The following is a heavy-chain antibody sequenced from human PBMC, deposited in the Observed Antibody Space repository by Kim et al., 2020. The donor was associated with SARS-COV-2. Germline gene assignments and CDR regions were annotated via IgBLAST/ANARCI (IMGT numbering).Heavy chain of an antibody. V-gene: IGHV3-23*01. CDR2: ISASGVNS. CDR3: TKGGPQGVRGGPFDY. CDR1: GFTFSSNA. Sequence: GGSLRLSCVASGFTFSSNAMSWVRQAPGKGLEWVSAISASGVNSYYADSVKGRFTISRDNSKNTLYLQMNTLGAEDTAVYYCTKGGPQGVRGGPFDYWGQGTLVTVSS. D-gene: IGHD3-10*01. J-gene: IGHJ4*02.